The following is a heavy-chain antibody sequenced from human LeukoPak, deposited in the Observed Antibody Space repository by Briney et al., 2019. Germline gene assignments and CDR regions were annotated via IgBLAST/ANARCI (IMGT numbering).Heavy chain of an antibody. V-gene: IGHV4-59*01. CDR3: ARSIAAVGWAFDI. D-gene: IGHD6-13*01. CDR2: IYYNGIT. CDR1: GGSISSYY. J-gene: IGHJ3*02. Sequence: SETLSLTCTVSGGSISSYYWSWIRQPPGKGLEWFGYIYYNGITNYNPSLKSRVTMSVDTSKNQFSLKLSSVTAADTAVYYCARSIAAVGWAFDIWGQGTIVTVSS.